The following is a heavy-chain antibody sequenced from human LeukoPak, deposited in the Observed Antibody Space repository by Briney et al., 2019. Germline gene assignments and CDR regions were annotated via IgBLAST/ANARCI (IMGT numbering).Heavy chain of an antibody. V-gene: IGHV4-59*12. Sequence: SETLSLTRTVSGGSISSYYWSWIRQPPGKGLEWIGYIYYSGSTNYNPSLKSRVTISVDTSKNQFSLKLSSVTAADTAVYYCARGVAAAGTLHFDYWGQGTLVTVSS. CDR1: GGSISSYY. CDR3: ARGVAAAGTLHFDY. J-gene: IGHJ4*02. D-gene: IGHD6-13*01. CDR2: IYYSGST.